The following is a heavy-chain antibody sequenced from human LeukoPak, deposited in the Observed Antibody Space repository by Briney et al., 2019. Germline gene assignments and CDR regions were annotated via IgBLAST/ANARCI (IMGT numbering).Heavy chain of an antibody. Sequence: SVKVSCKTSGGTFLSHTFSWVRQAPGHGLEWIGKITPVIETAKYAQTFQGRVSIYTDRDTTTVYMDLSGLRPDDTADYYCTRVNLRGSNYNWFDSWGQGTRVIVSS. J-gene: IGHJ5*01. V-gene: IGHV1-69*08. D-gene: IGHD3-10*01. CDR3: TRVNLRGSNYNWFDS. CDR2: ITPVIETA. CDR1: GGTFLSHT.